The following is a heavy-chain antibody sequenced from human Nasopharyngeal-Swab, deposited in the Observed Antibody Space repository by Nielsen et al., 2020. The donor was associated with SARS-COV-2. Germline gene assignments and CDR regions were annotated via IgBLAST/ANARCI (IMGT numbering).Heavy chain of an antibody. V-gene: IGHV3-74*01. J-gene: IGHJ4*02. CDR2: INSDGSST. CDR1: GITFSSYW. D-gene: IGHD4-23*01. CDR3: ARIPLSTTVVYDTFDY. Sequence: GESLKISCVASGITFSSYWMHWVRQAPGKGLVWVSHINSDGSSTSYADSVKGRFTISRDNAKNTLYLQMNSLRADDTAVYYCARIPLSTTVVYDTFDYWGQGTLATVSS.